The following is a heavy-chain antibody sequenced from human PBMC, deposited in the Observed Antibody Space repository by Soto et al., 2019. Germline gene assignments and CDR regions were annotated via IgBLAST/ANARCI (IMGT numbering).Heavy chain of an antibody. CDR3: ASARHIGP. Sequence: GGSLRLSCAASGFTFSNYWMSWVRQAPGKGLERVANIKQDGSESNYADSVKGRFTISRDNAENSLYLQMTSLRAEDTAVYYCASARHIGPWGQGTLVTVSS. CDR1: GFTFSNYW. V-gene: IGHV3-7*01. J-gene: IGHJ5*02. D-gene: IGHD2-21*01. CDR2: IKQDGSES.